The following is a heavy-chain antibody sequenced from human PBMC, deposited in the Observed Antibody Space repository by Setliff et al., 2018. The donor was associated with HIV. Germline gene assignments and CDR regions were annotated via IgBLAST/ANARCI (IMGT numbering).Heavy chain of an antibody. J-gene: IGHJ4*02. Sequence: PGGSLRLSCAASGFTISSYWMSWVRQAPGKGLEWVANIKQDGSEKYYVDSVKGRFTISRDNAKNSLYLQMNSLRAEDTAVYYCATDRGTYWGQGTLVTVSS. V-gene: IGHV3-7*03. CDR3: ATDRGTY. CDR2: IKQDGSEK. D-gene: IGHD1-7*01. CDR1: GFTISSYW.